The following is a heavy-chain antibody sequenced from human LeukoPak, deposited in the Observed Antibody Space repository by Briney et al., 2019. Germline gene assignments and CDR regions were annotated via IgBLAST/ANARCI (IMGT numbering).Heavy chain of an antibody. J-gene: IGHJ4*02. CDR1: GGSITSYY. Sequence: SETLSLTCTVSGGSITSYYLSWIRQPPGKGLEWIGHIYTRGSTNYNPSLKSRVTISGDTSKNQFSLRLSSVTAADTAVYFCARRPNRVGGYYDYWGRGILVTVSS. D-gene: IGHD3-22*01. CDR3: ARRPNRVGGYYDY. V-gene: IGHV4-4*09. CDR2: IYTRGST.